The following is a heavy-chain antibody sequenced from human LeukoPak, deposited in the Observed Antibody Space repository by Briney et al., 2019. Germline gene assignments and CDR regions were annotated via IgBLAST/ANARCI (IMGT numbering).Heavy chain of an antibody. Sequence: PGRSLRLSCAASGFTFSSYAMHRVRQAPGKGLEWVAIISYDGSKKSYADSVKGRFTISRDNSKNTLYLQMISLKAQDTAVYYCARYYCYDSSGYSGNFDYWGERTLVTVSS. CDR1: GFTFSSYA. CDR2: ISYDGSKK. J-gene: IGHJ4*02. D-gene: IGHD3-22*01. V-gene: IGHV3-30-3*01. CDR3: ARYYCYDSSGYSGNFDY.